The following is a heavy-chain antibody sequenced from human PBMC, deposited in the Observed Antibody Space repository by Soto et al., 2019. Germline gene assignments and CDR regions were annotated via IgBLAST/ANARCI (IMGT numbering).Heavy chain of an antibody. J-gene: IGHJ4*02. CDR3: AHDDSSGYFSHFDS. CDR2: VYWNDER. Sequence: QIALQESGPTVVKPTQTLTLTCTFSGFSLTTTGVGVGWIRHAPGKALEWLAMVYWNDERRYSPSLKSRLTITPDTSKNQVVLTMTYMDPVDTATYFCAHDDSSGYFSHFDSWGQGTLVTVSS. D-gene: IGHD3-22*01. CDR1: GFSLTTTGVG. V-gene: IGHV2-5*01.